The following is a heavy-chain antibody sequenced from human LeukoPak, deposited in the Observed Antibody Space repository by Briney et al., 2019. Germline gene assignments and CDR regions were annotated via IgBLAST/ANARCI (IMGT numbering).Heavy chain of an antibody. CDR1: GSTFSSYA. V-gene: IGHV3-23*01. J-gene: IGHJ4*02. CDR3: AKGLGYCSGGSCYVSFDY. CDR2: ISGSGGST. D-gene: IGHD2-15*01. Sequence: GSLRLSCAASGSTFSSYAMSWVRQAPGQGLEWVSSISGSGGSTYYAHSVKGRFTISRDNSKNTLYLQMNSLRAEDTAVYYCAKGLGYCSGGSCYVSFDYWGQGTLVTVSS.